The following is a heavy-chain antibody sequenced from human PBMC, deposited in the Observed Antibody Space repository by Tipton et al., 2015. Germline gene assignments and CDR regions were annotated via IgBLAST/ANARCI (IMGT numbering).Heavy chain of an antibody. Sequence: QLVQSGPEVKKPGESLKISCKGSGYIFTNYWIGWVRQVPGKGLEWMGIIFPSDSDTRYSPSFQGQVTISADKSISTVYLQWNSLKASDSGMYYCARHGSIGARQNWFDPWGQGTLVTVSS. D-gene: IGHD6-6*01. CDR3: ARHGSIGARQNWFDP. V-gene: IGHV5-51*01. J-gene: IGHJ5*02. CDR1: GYIFTNYW. CDR2: IFPSDSDT.